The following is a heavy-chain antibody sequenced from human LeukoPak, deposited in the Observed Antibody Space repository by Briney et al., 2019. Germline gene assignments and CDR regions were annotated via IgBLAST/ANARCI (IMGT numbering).Heavy chain of an antibody. CDR3: ARGPGSKLRYFDWPTTAGDY. V-gene: IGHV1-8*01. D-gene: IGHD3-9*01. Sequence: ASVKVSCKASGYTFTSYDINWVRQATGQGLEWMGWMNPNSGNTGYAQKFQGRVTMTRNTSISTAYMELSSLRSEDTAVYYCARGPGSKLRYFDWPTTAGDYWGQGTLVTVSS. CDR1: GYTFTSYD. CDR2: MNPNSGNT. J-gene: IGHJ4*02.